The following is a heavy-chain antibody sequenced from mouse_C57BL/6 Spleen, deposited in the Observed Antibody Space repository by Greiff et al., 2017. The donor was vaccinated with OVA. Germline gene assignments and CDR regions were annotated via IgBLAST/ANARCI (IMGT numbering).Heavy chain of an antibody. D-gene: IGHD1-1*01. CDR3: ARGNYGSSSFAY. CDR1: GYTFTSYW. Sequence: QVQLQQPGAELVRPGSSVKLSCKASGYTFTSYWMHWVKQRPIQGLEWIGNIYPSDSETHYNQKFKDKATLTVDKSSSTAYMQLSSMTSEESAVYYCARGNYGSSSFAYWGQGTLVTVSA. V-gene: IGHV1-52*01. CDR2: IYPSDSET. J-gene: IGHJ3*01.